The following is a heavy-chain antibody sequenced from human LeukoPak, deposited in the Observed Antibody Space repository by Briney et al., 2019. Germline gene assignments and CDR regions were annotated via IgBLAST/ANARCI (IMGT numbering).Heavy chain of an antibody. J-gene: IGHJ4*02. CDR3: ARGRDVVVVAATFDY. D-gene: IGHD2-15*01. CDR1: GGSISSGYY. Sequence: PSETLSLTCSVSGGSISSGYYWSWIRQPPGKGLEWIGEINHSGSTNYNPSLKSRVTISVDTSKNQFSLKLSSVTAADTAVYYCARGRDVVVVAATFDYWGQGTLVTVSS. CDR2: INHSGST. V-gene: IGHV4-34*01.